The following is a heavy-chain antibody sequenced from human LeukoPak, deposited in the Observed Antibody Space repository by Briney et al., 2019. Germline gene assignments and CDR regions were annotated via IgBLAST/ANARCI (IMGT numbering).Heavy chain of an antibody. CDR1: GGSVSSGSYY. Sequence: SETLSLTCTVSGGSVSSGSYYWSWIRQPPGKGLEWIGYIYYSGGTNYNPSLKSRVTISVDTSKNQFSLKLSSVTAADTAVYYCARGPGIAAAGWFDPWGQGTLVTVSS. V-gene: IGHV4-61*01. J-gene: IGHJ5*02. D-gene: IGHD6-13*01. CDR3: ARGPGIAAAGWFDP. CDR2: IYYSGGT.